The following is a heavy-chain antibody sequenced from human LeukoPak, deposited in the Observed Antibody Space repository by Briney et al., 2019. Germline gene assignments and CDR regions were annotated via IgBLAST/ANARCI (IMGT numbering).Heavy chain of an antibody. CDR3: ARASRAWN. V-gene: IGHV3-7*04. CDR2: IDEDGSEK. D-gene: IGHD6-19*01. J-gene: IGHJ4*02. Sequence: PGGSPRLSCAASGFTFSSYWMTWVRQAPGKGLEWVANIDEDGSEKYHVDSVKGRFFISRDNAKNSLYLYMNSLRAEDTAVYYCARASRAWNWGQGTLVTVSS. CDR1: GFTFSSYW.